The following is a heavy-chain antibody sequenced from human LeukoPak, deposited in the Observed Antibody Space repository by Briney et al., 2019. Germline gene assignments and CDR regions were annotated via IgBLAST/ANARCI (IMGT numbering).Heavy chain of an antibody. D-gene: IGHD3-3*01. V-gene: IGHV3-11*04. CDR2: ISISGSNK. J-gene: IGHJ4*02. Sequence: GGSLRLSCAASGFTFSDYYMSWIRQAPGKGLEWVSYISISGSNKCNANSVKGRFTISRKNAKNLLYLNINSLRAEETAVYYCARVGYYDFWSGYTLHRGPLDYWGQGTLVTVSS. CDR3: ARVGYYDFWSGYTLHRGPLDY. CDR1: GFTFSDYY.